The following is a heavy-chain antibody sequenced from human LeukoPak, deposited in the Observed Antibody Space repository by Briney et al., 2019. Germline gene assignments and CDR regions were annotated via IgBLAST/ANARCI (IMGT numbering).Heavy chain of an antibody. Sequence: GGSLRLSCAASGFTFSSYAMHWVRQAPGKGLEYVSAISSNGGSTYYANSVKGRFTISRDNSKNTLYLQMGSLRAEDMAVYYCARDRRDYYDSSGYSGLLEYWGQGTLVTVSS. D-gene: IGHD3-22*01. J-gene: IGHJ4*02. CDR1: GFTFSSYA. V-gene: IGHV3-64*01. CDR3: ARDRRDYYDSSGYSGLLEY. CDR2: ISSNGGST.